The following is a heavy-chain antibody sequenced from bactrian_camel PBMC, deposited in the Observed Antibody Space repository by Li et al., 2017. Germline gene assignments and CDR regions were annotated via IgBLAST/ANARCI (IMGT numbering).Heavy chain of an antibody. V-gene: IGHV3S5*01. CDR3: VADGFRY. Sequence: VQLVESGGDLVRPGGSLRLSCAASGISFTTYYMAWVRQAPGKGLEWVSGISSDGSTTHYSDSVKGRFTISRDNAKNTVDLQMITLKVEDTAMYYCVADGFRYWGQGTQVTVS. J-gene: IGHJ6*01. D-gene: IGHD7*01. CDR2: ISSDGSTT. CDR1: GISFTTYY.